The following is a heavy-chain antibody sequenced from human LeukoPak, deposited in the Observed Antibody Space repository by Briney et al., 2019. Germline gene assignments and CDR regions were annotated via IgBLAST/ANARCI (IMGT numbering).Heavy chain of an antibody. CDR3: VKELDYYGSTEEYYGGVDAFDF. Sequence: ASVKVSCKASGYTFTTYDFNWIRQASGQGLEWMGWMNPKTGKAGYAQKFQGRVTMTRNTSISTAYLELSSLRPEDTAIYYCVKELDYYGSTEEYYGGVDAFDFWGQGTMVTVSS. CDR1: GYTFTTYD. CDR2: MNPKTGKA. D-gene: IGHD3-22*01. V-gene: IGHV1-8*01. J-gene: IGHJ3*01.